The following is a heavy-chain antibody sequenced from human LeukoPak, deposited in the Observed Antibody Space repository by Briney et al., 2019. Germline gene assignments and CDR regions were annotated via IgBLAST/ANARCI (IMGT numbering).Heavy chain of an antibody. V-gene: IGHV3-21*04. CDR1: GFTFSSHA. Sequence: PGGSLRLSCAASGFTFSSHAMNWVRQAPGKGLEWVSSISSNGNYIYYADSVKGRFTISRDNAQKSAYLQLNSLRAEDTAVYYCAKDMVSSGWYMSFDYWGQGTLVTVSS. J-gene: IGHJ4*02. CDR2: ISSNGNYI. D-gene: IGHD6-19*01. CDR3: AKDMVSSGWYMSFDY.